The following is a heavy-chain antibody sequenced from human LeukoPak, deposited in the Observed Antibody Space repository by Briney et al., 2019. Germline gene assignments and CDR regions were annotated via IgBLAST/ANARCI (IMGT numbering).Heavy chain of an antibody. CDR1: GYTFTTCS. V-gene: IGHV7-4-1*02. J-gene: IGHJ1*01. CDR3: ARRRRDGYNFPDK. CDR2: INTNTGNP. D-gene: IGHD5-24*01. Sequence: ASVKVSCKTSGYTFTTCSMNWVRQAPGQGLEWMGWINTNTGNPTYAQGFTGRFVFSLDTSVSTAYLQISSLKPEDTAVYYCARRRRDGYNFPDKWGQGTLVTVSS.